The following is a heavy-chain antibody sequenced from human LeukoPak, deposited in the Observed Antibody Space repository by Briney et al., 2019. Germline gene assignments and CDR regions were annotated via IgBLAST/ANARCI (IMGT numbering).Heavy chain of an antibody. CDR1: GITLSDYW. CDR2: IESDGTRT. J-gene: IGHJ4*02. D-gene: IGHD6-6*01. Sequence: GGSLRLSCAASGITLSDYWMYWVRQGPGKGLVHVSRIESDGTRTVYADSVKGRFTISRDNAKNTMYLQMNSLRAEDTAMYYCARVAAREDYYFDYWGQGTLVTVSS. CDR3: ARVAAREDYYFDY. V-gene: IGHV3-74*03.